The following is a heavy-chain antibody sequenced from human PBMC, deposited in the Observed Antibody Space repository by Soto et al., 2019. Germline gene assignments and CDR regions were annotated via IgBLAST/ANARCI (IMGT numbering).Heavy chain of an antibody. CDR1: GGLFSSFA. CDR3: GRGGGPYVWFNEF. Sequence: SVKVSCKDSGGLFSSFAISWVRQAPGQGLEWLGGIIPVFGTPTYAEKFQGRLTITADESTNTAYMELSSLRSGDTAVCYCGRGGGPYVWFNEFWGQGTLVTVSS. V-gene: IGHV1-69*13. CDR2: IIPVFGTP. D-gene: IGHD3-16*01. J-gene: IGHJ4*02.